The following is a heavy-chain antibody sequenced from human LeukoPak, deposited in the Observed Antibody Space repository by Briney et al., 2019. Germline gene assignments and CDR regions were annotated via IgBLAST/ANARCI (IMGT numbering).Heavy chain of an antibody. CDR3: ARHLSSGWSDY. D-gene: IGHD6-19*01. CDR1: GASLSTSS. CDR2: IYYSGTA. V-gene: IGHV4-59*08. J-gene: IGHJ4*02. Sequence: PSETLSLTCTVSGASLSTSSWTWIRQPPGKGLECIGFIYYSGTAHYHPSLKSRVTISLDTSKNQFSLRLSSVPPAGTGVYYCARHLSSGWSDYWGQGTLVTVS.